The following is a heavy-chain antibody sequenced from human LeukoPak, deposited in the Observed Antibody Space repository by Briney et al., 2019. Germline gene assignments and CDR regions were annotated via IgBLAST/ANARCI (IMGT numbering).Heavy chain of an antibody. Sequence: VGSLRLSCEASGFTVSSSYMSWVRQAPGKGLEWVSVIYSGGRTYYADSVKGRFTNSRDNSKNTLYLQMNSLRAEDTAVYYCARDLPDEDYYYGMDVWGQGTTVTVSS. CDR3: ARDLPDEDYYYGMDV. CDR2: IYSGGRT. J-gene: IGHJ6*02. V-gene: IGHV3-66*01. CDR1: GFTVSSSY.